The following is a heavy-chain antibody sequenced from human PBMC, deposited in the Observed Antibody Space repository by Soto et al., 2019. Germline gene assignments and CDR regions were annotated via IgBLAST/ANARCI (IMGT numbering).Heavy chain of an antibody. D-gene: IGHD1-26*01. CDR1: GGTFSSYS. CDR3: ARAGGRHSGGIDY. CDR2: IIPLFGTA. J-gene: IGHJ4*02. V-gene: IGHV1-69*01. Sequence: QVQLVQSGAEVKKPGSSVKVSCKASGGTFSSYSINWVRQAPGQGLEWMGEIIPLFGTANYAQTFQGRVTIPADESTSTAYMELSSLRSEDTAVYYCARAGGRHSGGIDYWGQGTLVTVSS.